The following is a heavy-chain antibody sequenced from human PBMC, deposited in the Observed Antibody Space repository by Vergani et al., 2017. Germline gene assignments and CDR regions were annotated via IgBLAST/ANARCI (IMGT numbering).Heavy chain of an antibody. CDR1: GYTFTGYY. V-gene: IGHV1-2*04. CDR2: INPKSGGT. D-gene: IGHD3-10*02. CDR3: ARGGHYVGTRYCFFDR. J-gene: IGHJ2*01. Sequence: QVQLVQSGAEVKKPGASVKVSCKASGYTFTGYYMHWVRQAPGQGLEWMGWINPKSGGTNYAQKFKGWVTMTRDTSIRTAYMELSRLRSDDTTVYYCARGGHYVGTRYCFFDRWDGGCLVSV.